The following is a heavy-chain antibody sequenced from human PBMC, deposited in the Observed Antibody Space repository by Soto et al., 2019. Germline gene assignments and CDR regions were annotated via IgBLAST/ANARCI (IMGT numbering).Heavy chain of an antibody. CDR2: IYYSGST. CDR1: GGSISSSSYY. J-gene: IGHJ3*02. D-gene: IGHD2-8*01. CDR3: ARLGYYAISAFDI. Sequence: QLQLQESGPGLVKPSETLSLTCTVSGGSISSSSYYWGWIRQPPGKGLEWIGSIYYSGSTYYNPSLKSRVTISVDTSKNQFSLKLSSVTAADTAVYYCARLGYYAISAFDIWRQGTMVTVSS. V-gene: IGHV4-39*01.